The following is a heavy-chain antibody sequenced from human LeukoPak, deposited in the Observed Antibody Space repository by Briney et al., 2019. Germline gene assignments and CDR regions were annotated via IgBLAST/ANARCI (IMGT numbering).Heavy chain of an antibody. CDR1: GFTFSGYW. D-gene: IGHD4-23*01. Sequence: GGSLRLSCAASGFTFSGYWMHWVRQAPGKGPVWVSRVATGGTGPSYADSVKGRFTISRDNAKNTLYLQMNSLSAEDTAVYFCARDMGPYGGSPGASWGQGTLVTVSS. CDR2: VATGGTGP. J-gene: IGHJ5*02. V-gene: IGHV3-74*01. CDR3: ARDMGPYGGSPGAS.